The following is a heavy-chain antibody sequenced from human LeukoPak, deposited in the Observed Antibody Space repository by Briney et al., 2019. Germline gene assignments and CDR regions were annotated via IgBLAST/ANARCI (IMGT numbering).Heavy chain of an antibody. V-gene: IGHV1-8*01. Sequence: SVTLSCNSSGYTFTSYGINWVRHANGQGLELMGWMNTNSGNTGYSQKFQGRVTMTRNNSISKDYMELSSLRSEDTAVYYCSKDVPYYSYMDVWAKGTTVTVSS. D-gene: IGHD2-2*01. CDR1: GYTFTSYG. CDR2: MNTNSGNT. CDR3: SKDVPYYSYMDV. J-gene: IGHJ6*03.